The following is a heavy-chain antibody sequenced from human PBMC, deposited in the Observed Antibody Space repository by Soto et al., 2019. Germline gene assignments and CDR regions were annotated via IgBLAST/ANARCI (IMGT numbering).Heavy chain of an antibody. CDR2: IYYSGST. Sequence: PSETLSLTCTVSGVSISSSIYYWGWIRQPPGKGLEWIGSIYYSGSTYYNPSLKSRVTISVDTSKNQFSLKLSSVTAADTAVYYCARFGTGLIAAAGVVGYWGRGTLVTVSS. D-gene: IGHD6-13*01. CDR3: ARFGTGLIAAAGVVGY. CDR1: GVSISSSIYY. J-gene: IGHJ4*02. V-gene: IGHV4-39*01.